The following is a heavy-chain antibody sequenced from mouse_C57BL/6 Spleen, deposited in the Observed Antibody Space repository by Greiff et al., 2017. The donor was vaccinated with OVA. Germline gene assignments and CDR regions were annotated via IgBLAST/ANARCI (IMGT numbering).Heavy chain of an antibody. J-gene: IGHJ4*01. CDR2: INPNNGGT. Sequence: EVKLRQSGPELVKPGASVKISCKASGYTFTDYYMNWVKQSHGKSLEWIGDINPNNGGTSYNQKFKGKATLTVDKSSSTAYMELRSLTSEDSAVYYCARRGYYDYAMDYWGQGTSVTVSS. D-gene: IGHD2-4*01. CDR1: GYTFTDYY. CDR3: ARRGYYDYAMDY. V-gene: IGHV1-26*01.